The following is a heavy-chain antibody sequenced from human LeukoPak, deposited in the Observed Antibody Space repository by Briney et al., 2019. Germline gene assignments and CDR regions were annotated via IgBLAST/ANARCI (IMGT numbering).Heavy chain of an antibody. CDR3: ARDADSSSWSMYYYYGMDV. CDR1: GFTFSSYS. Sequence: GSLRLSCAASGFTFSSYSMNWVRQAPGKGLEWVSSISSSSSYIYYADSVKGRFTISRDNAKNSLYLQMNSLRAEDTVVYYCARDADSSSWSMYYYYGMDVWGQGTTVTVSS. CDR2: ISSSSSYI. J-gene: IGHJ6*02. V-gene: IGHV3-21*01. D-gene: IGHD6-13*01.